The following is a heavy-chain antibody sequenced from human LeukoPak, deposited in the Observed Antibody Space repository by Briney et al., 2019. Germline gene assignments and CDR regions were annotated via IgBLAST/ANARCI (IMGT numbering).Heavy chain of an antibody. CDR1: GGSFSGYY. Sequence: SETLSLTCADHGGSFSGYYWSWIRQPPGKGLEWIGEINHSGSTNYNPSLKSRVTISVDTSKNQFSLKLSSVTAADTAVYYCARHGYSYGYPLMFDYWGQGILVTVSS. D-gene: IGHD5-18*01. J-gene: IGHJ4*02. CDR2: INHSGST. V-gene: IGHV4-34*01. CDR3: ARHGYSYGYPLMFDY.